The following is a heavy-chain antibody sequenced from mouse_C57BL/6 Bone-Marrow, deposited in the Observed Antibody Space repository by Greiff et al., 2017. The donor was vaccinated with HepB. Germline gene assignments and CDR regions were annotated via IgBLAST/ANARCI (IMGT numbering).Heavy chain of an antibody. CDR3: ARKIYYRYYFDY. CDR1: GFTFSSYG. D-gene: IGHD2-2*01. Sequence: EVQLVESGGDLVKPGGSLKLSCAASGFTFSSYGMSWVRQTPDKRLEWVATISSGGSYTYYPDSVKGRFTISRDNAKNTLYLQMSSLKSEDTAMYYCARKIYYRYYFDYWGQGTTLTVSS. J-gene: IGHJ2*01. CDR2: ISSGGSYT. V-gene: IGHV5-6*01.